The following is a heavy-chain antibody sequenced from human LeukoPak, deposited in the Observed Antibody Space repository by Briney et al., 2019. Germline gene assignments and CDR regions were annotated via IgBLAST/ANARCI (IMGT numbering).Heavy chain of an antibody. CDR2: ISSSSSTI. J-gene: IGHJ3*02. CDR1: GFTFSSYS. Sequence: GGSLRLSCAASGFTFSSYSMNWVRQAPGKGLEWVSYISSSSSTIYYADSVKGRFTISRDNAKNSLYLQMNSLRAEDTAVYYCASTHECSGGSCYAFDIWGQGTMVTVSS. D-gene: IGHD2-15*01. V-gene: IGHV3-48*01. CDR3: ASTHECSGGSCYAFDI.